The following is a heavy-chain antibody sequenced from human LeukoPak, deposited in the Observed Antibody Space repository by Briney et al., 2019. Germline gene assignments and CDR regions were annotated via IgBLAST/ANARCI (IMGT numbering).Heavy chain of an antibody. D-gene: IGHD2-2*02. J-gene: IGHJ1*01. V-gene: IGHV4-34*01. Sequence: SGTLSLTCAVYGGSFSGYYWSWIRQPPGKGLEWIGEINHSGSTNYNPSLKSRVTISVDTSKNQFSLKLSSVTAAGTAVYYCARGGYCSSTSCYRPYFQHWGQGTLVTVSS. CDR2: INHSGST. CDR1: GGSFSGYY. CDR3: ARGGYCSSTSCYRPYFQH.